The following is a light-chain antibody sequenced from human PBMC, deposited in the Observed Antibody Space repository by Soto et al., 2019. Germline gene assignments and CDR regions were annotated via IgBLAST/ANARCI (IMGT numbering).Light chain of an antibody. Sequence: DIQLTQSPSVLSASVGVRVTITCRASQGISSYLAWFQQKPGRAPNLLIYGASTLQSGVPSRFSGSGSGTDFTLTISNLQPEDFATYYCQQLNAYPLTFGQGTRLEIK. V-gene: IGKV1-9*01. CDR3: QQLNAYPLT. J-gene: IGKJ5*01. CDR1: QGISSY. CDR2: GAS.